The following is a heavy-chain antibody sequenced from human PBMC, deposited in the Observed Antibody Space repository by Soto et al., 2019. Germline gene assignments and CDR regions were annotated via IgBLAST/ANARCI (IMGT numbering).Heavy chain of an antibody. CDR1: GFTFSSYA. D-gene: IGHD4-17*01. V-gene: IGHV3-23*01. Sequence: EVQLLESGGGLVQPGGSLRLSCAASGFTFSSYAMSWVRQAPGKGLEWVSAISGSGGSTYYADSVKGRFTISRDNSKNTLYLQMNSLRAEDTAVYYCATTGKDDYLKDYYYYYTDVWGKGTTVTVSS. CDR2: ISGSGGST. CDR3: ATTGKDDYLKDYYYYYTDV. J-gene: IGHJ6*03.